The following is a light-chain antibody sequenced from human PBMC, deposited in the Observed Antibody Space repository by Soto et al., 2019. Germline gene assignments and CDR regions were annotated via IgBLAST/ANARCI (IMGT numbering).Light chain of an antibody. Sequence: QPVLTQSPSASASLGASVKLTCTLSGGHSTYAIAWHQQHPEKGPRYLMKLNSDGSHTRGDGIPDRFSGSNSGAERYLTIASLQSEDEADYYCQTWGTGIVVFGGGTKLTVL. CDR1: GGHSTYA. CDR2: LNSDGSH. J-gene: IGLJ2*01. V-gene: IGLV4-69*02. CDR3: QTWGTGIVV.